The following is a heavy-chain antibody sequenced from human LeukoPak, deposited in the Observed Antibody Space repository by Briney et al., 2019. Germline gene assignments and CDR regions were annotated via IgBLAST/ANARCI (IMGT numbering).Heavy chain of an antibody. D-gene: IGHD3-22*01. V-gene: IGHV3-53*01. CDR1: GFVVSTNY. J-gene: IGHJ4*02. CDR2: INGGGHT. CDR3: ARDSSSGYYELDY. Sequence: PGGSLRLSCAASGFVVSTNYMNWVRQAPGKGLEWVSLINGGGHTYYADSVKGRFTISRDNSKNTLYLQMDSLRVEDTAMYFCARDSSSGYYELDYWGQGTLVIVSS.